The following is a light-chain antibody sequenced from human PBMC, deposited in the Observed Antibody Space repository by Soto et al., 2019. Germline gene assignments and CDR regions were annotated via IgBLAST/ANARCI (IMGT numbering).Light chain of an antibody. CDR1: QSVRNN. J-gene: IGKJ1*01. CDR2: GAS. V-gene: IGKV3-20*01. Sequence: EIVMTQSPATLSVSPGERATLSCRASQSVRNNLAWYQQKPGQAPRLLIDGASNRATGIPDRFSGSGSGTDFTLTIRRLEPEDFAVYYCKQYGSSPLTVGPGTKVDIK. CDR3: KQYGSSPLT.